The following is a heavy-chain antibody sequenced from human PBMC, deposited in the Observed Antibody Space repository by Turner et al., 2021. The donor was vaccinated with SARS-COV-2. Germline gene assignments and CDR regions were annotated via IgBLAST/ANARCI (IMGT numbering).Heavy chain of an antibody. CDR2: INHSGIT. D-gene: IGHD2-21*02. J-gene: IGHJ4*02. V-gene: IGHV4-34*01. CDR1: RGSFTDSY. CDR3: ARGSVT. Sequence: QVHLQPWGKQLLKPSETLSLTCAVYRGSFTDSYWSWIRQSPERGLEWIGEINHSGITNINPSLKSRVTMSVDTPKNQFSLKLIYVTAADTAIYYCARGSVTWGQGTLVTVSS.